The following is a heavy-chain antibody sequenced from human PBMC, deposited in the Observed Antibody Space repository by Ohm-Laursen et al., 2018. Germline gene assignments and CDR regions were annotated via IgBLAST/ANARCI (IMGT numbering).Heavy chain of an antibody. D-gene: IGHD1-1*01. CDR3: ARGGTQSFGY. V-gene: IGHV1-2*02. Sequence: ASVKVSCKASGGTFSSYAISWVRQAPGQGLEWMGRINPNNDDTNYAQKFQGRVTMTRDTSISTAYMELSRLRSDDTAVYYCARGGTQSFGYWGQGTLVTVSS. CDR1: GGTFSSYA. CDR2: INPNNDDT. J-gene: IGHJ4*02.